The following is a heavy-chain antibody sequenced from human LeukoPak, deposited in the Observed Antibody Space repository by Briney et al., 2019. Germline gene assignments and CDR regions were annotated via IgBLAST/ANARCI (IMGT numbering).Heavy chain of an antibody. CDR2: IRYDGSNK. D-gene: IGHD3-3*01. CDR3: AMRYYDFWSGPIASPDY. J-gene: IGHJ4*02. Sequence: GRSLRLSCAASGFTFSSYGMHWVRQAPGKGLEWVASIRYDGSNKYYADSVKGRFTISRDNSKNTLYLQMNSLRAEDTAVYYCAMRYYDFWSGPIASPDYWGQGTLVTVSS. CDR1: GFTFSSYG. V-gene: IGHV3-30*02.